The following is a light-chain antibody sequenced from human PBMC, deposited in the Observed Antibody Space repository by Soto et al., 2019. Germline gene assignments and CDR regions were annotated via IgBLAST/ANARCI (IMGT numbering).Light chain of an antibody. CDR2: GNS. V-gene: IGLV1-40*01. CDR3: QSYESSLSVV. J-gene: IGLJ2*01. CDR1: SSNIGAGYD. Sequence: QSVLTQPPSVSGAPGQRVTISCTGGSSNIGAGYDVHWYQQLPGTAPKLLIYGNSNRPSGIPDRFSGSKSGTSASLAITGLQAEDEADYYCQSYESSLSVVFGGGTQLTVL.